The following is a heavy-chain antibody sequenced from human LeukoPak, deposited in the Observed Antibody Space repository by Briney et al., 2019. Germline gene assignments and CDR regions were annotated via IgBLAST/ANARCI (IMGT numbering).Heavy chain of an antibody. V-gene: IGHV4-34*01. J-gene: IGHJ6*02. CDR2: INHSGST. CDR1: GGSFSGYY. Sequence: SETLSLTCAVYGGSFSGYYRSWIRQPPGKGLEWIGEINHSGSTNYNPSLKSRVTISVDTSKNQFSLKLSSVTAADTAVYYCARGPRSSWFKESQNYYYYGMDVWGQGTTVTVSS. CDR3: ARGPRSSWFKESQNYYYYGMDV. D-gene: IGHD6-13*01.